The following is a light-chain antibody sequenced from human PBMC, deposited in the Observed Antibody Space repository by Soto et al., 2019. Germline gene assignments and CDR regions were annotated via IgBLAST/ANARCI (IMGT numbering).Light chain of an antibody. CDR1: SGHSTYI. Sequence: QSVLTQSSSASASLGSSVKLTCTLSSGHSTYIIAWHQQQPGKAPRYLMKLEGTGTYTRGSGVPDRFSGSSSGADRYLTISNLQSEDEADYYCETWDSYAHVIIGGGTKLTVL. CDR3: ETWDSYAHVI. CDR2: LEGTGTY. J-gene: IGLJ2*01. V-gene: IGLV4-60*03.